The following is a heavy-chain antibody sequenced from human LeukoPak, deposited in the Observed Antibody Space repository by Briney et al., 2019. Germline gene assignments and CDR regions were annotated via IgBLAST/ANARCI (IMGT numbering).Heavy chain of an antibody. CDR2: IIPIFGTA. Sequence: SVKVSCKASGGTFSSYAISWVRQAPGQGLEWMGGIIPIFGTANYAQKFQGRVTITTDESTSTAYMELSSLRSEDTAVYYCAWNVDYYDSSGPSPYYFDYWGQGTLVTVSS. J-gene: IGHJ4*02. CDR1: GGTFSSYA. V-gene: IGHV1-69*05. D-gene: IGHD3-22*01. CDR3: AWNVDYYDSSGPSPYYFDY.